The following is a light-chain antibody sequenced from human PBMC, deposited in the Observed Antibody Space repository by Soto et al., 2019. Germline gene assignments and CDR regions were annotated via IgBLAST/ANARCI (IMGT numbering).Light chain of an antibody. CDR1: QSVSRN. Sequence: VMTQSPATLSVSPGERATLSCRASQSVSRNLAWYQQKPGQAPRLLIYDASNRATGIPVRFSGSGSGTDFTLTISSLEPEDFAVYYCQQRSNWPITFGQGTRLEI. CDR3: QQRSNWPIT. CDR2: DAS. J-gene: IGKJ5*01. V-gene: IGKV3-11*01.